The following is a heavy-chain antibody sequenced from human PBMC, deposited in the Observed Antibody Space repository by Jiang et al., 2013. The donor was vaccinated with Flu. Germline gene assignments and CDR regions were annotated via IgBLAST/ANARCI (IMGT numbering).Heavy chain of an antibody. V-gene: IGHV4-59*13. CDR2: IYYSGST. Sequence: VSGGSISNYYWSWIRQPPGKGLEWIGDIYYSGSTNYNPSLKSRVTISVDTSKNQFSLKLRSVTAADTAVYHCARVPYSSSWYNFDYWGQGTLVTVSS. CDR3: ARVPYSSSWYNFDY. J-gene: IGHJ4*02. D-gene: IGHD6-13*01. CDR1: GGSISNYY.